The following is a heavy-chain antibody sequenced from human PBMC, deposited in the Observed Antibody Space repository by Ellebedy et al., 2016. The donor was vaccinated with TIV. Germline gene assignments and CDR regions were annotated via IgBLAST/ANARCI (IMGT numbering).Heavy chain of an antibody. J-gene: IGHJ6*02. CDR2: VWSDGRNK. CDR3: ARERLELLHLRYGMDV. CDR1: GFTFNNYG. D-gene: IGHD1-7*01. V-gene: IGHV3-33*01. Sequence: GESLKISCAASGFTFNNYGMHWVRQAPGKGLEWVAVVWSDGRNKYYADSVKGRFTISRDNSKSTLYLQMDSLRAEDTAVFYCARERLELLHLRYGMDVWGQGTTVTVSS.